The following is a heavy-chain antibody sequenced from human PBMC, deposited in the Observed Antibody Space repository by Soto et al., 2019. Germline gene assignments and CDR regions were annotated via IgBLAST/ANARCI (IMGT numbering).Heavy chain of an antibody. CDR1: GDSITSYY. CDR3: ARAPLYYENSGLLDPYYGLVV. D-gene: IGHD3-22*01. V-gene: IGHV4-59*01. CDR2: IYYTGST. Sequence: SETLSLTCSVSGDSITSYYWSWIRQPPGKGLEWIAYIYYTGSTNYNPSLKSRVTLSVDTSKNQFSLKLTSVTAADTAVYYCARAPLYYENSGLLDPYYGLVVSGQGTTVTVSS. J-gene: IGHJ6*02.